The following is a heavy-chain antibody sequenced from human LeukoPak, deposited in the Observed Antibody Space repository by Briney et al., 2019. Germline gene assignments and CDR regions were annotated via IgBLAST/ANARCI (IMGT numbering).Heavy chain of an antibody. J-gene: IGHJ5*02. Sequence: SETLSLTCTVAGGSISSYYWGWIRQPPGKGLEWIGSIYHSGSTYYNPSLKSRVTISVDTSKNQFSLKLSSVTAADTAVYYCARHSIAAAGTPGWFDPWGQGTLATVSS. CDR3: ARHSIAAAGTPGWFDP. V-gene: IGHV4-38-2*02. D-gene: IGHD6-13*01. CDR1: GGSISSYY. CDR2: IYHSGST.